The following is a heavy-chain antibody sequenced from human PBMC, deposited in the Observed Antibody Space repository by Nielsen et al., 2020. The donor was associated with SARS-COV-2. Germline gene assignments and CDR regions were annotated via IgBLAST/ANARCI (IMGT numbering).Heavy chain of an antibody. CDR3: ARGVGMGYSSSWYVPFPPRYYFDY. CDR1: GFTFMSSV. Sequence: SVKVSCKASGFTFMSSVVQWVRQARGQRLEWIGWIVVGSGNTEYAQKFQERVTITRDMSTSTAYMELSSLRSEDTAVYYCARGVGMGYSSSWYVPFPPRYYFDYWGQGTLVTVSS. D-gene: IGHD6-13*01. CDR2: IVVGSGNT. V-gene: IGHV1-58*01. J-gene: IGHJ4*02.